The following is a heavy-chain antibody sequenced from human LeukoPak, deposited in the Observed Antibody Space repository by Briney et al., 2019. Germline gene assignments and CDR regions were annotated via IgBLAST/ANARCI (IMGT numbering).Heavy chain of an antibody. J-gene: IGHJ4*02. Sequence: GRSLRLSCAASGFTYSHYGMHWVRQAPGKGLEWVAVIWSDGTEKYYGDAVKGRFTISRDNSRKTLYLQMNSLRGEDTAVYYCAKDAQRGSDYSNSLEYWGQGTLVTVSS. V-gene: IGHV3-33*06. CDR3: AKDAQRGSDYSNSLEY. D-gene: IGHD4-11*01. CDR2: IWSDGTEK. CDR1: GFTYSHYG.